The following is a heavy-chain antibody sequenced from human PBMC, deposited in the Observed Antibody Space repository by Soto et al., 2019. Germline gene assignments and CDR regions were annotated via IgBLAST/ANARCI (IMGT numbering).Heavy chain of an antibody. CDR1: GGSISSSNW. J-gene: IGHJ6*02. CDR3: ARGDYGDYVGYYYGMDV. Sequence: PSETLSLTCAVSGGSISSSNWWSWVRQPPGKGLEWIGEIYHSGSTNYNPSLKSRVTISVDKSKNQFSLKLSSVAAADTAVYYCARGDYGDYVGYYYGMDVWGQGTTVT. CDR2: IYHSGST. V-gene: IGHV4-4*02. D-gene: IGHD4-17*01.